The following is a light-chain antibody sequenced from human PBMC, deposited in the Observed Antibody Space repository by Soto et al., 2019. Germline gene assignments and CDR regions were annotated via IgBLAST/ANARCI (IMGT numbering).Light chain of an antibody. J-gene: IGKJ4*01. V-gene: IGKV1-17*01. CDR2: AAS. Sequence: DIQMTQSPSSLSASVGDRVTITCRASQGIRTDLGWYQQRPGKAPKRLIYAASSLQSGVPSRFNGRGSGTEFTLTLSSLQPEDFATDYCLQHNSYPLTFGGGTKVDIK. CDR1: QGIRTD. CDR3: LQHNSYPLT.